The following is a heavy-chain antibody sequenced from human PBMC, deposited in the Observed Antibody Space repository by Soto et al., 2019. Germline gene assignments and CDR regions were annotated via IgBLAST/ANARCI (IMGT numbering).Heavy chain of an antibody. J-gene: IGHJ6*02. CDR3: ARAPSYYGSGSHD. Sequence: PGGSLRLSCVASGFTFSDPYMDWVRQAPGKGLEWVGRIKNRANSYMTEYAASVKGRFTISRDDSKNSVYLQMNSLKTEDTALYYCARAPSYYGSGSHDWGLGTAVTVSS. CDR2: IKNRANSYMT. D-gene: IGHD3-10*01. V-gene: IGHV3-72*01. CDR1: GFTFSDPY.